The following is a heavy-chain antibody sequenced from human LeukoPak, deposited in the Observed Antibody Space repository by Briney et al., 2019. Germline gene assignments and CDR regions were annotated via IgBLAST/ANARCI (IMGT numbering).Heavy chain of an antibody. D-gene: IGHD2/OR15-2a*01. CDR2: IKQDGSEK. CDR3: ARDLYGSNCFDY. J-gene: IGHJ4*02. Sequence: GGSLRLSCAASGFTFSDHYMDWVRQAPGKGLEWVANIKQDGSEKYYVDSVKGRFTISRDNAKNSLYLQMNSLRAEDTAVYYYARDLYGSNCFDYWGQGTLVTVSS. CDR1: GFTFSDHY. V-gene: IGHV3-7*01.